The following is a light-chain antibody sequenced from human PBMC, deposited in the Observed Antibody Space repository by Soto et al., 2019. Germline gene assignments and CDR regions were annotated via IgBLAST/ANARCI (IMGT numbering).Light chain of an antibody. J-gene: IGKJ5*01. V-gene: IGKV1-27*01. CDR2: SAS. CDR3: HRTYNAPIT. Sequence: DIQLTQSPSSLSASVGDRVSITCRVSQDISSYLNWHRQKSGKLPKVLMHSASNLQCGVPSRFSGRGAETYFTLTVSGLQLEDVATYYVHRTYNAPITFGQGTRLEIK. CDR1: QDISSY.